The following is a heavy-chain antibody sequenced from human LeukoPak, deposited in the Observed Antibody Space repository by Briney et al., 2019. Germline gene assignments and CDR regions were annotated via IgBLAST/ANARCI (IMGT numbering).Heavy chain of an antibody. Sequence: GGSLRLSCAASGFTFSSYGMHWVRQAPGKGLEWVAVISYDGSNKYYADSVKGRFTISRDNAKNSLYLQMNSLRAEDTAVYYCARDLPDDYGDYVGWFDPWGQGTLVTVSS. CDR2: ISYDGSNK. J-gene: IGHJ5*02. D-gene: IGHD4-17*01. CDR3: ARDLPDDYGDYVGWFDP. CDR1: GFTFSSYG. V-gene: IGHV3-30*03.